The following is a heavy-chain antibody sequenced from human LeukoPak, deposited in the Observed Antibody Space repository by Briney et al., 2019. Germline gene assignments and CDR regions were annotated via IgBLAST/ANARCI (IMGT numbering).Heavy chain of an antibody. Sequence: GGSLRLSCAASGFAFSTYSMNWVRQAPGKGLEWVSPITSISSYIKYSDSVRGRFTISRDNAKNSLYLQMNSLRAEDTAVYYCARVKAGATVENFYYYYMDVWGKGTTVTVSS. V-gene: IGHV3-21*01. CDR2: ITSISSYI. CDR3: ARVKAGATVENFYYYYMDV. D-gene: IGHD1/OR15-1a*01. J-gene: IGHJ6*03. CDR1: GFAFSTYS.